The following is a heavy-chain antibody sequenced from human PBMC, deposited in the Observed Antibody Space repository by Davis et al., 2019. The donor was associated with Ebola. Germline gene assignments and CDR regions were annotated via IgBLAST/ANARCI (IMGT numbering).Heavy chain of an antibody. V-gene: IGHV5-51*01. Sequence: GESLKISCKGSGYSFTSYWIAWVRQMPGKGLECMGIIYPGDSETRYSPSFQGQVTISADKSITTASLQWSSLKASDTAMYYCARLRSITRLTSFYYWGQGTQVTV. CDR2: IYPGDSET. J-gene: IGHJ4*02. CDR3: ARLRSITRLTSFYY. CDR1: GYSFTSYW. D-gene: IGHD3-10*01.